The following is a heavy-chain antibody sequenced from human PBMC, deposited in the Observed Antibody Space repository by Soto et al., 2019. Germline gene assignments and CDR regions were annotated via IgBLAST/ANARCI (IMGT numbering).Heavy chain of an antibody. CDR1: GYTFTDYY. J-gene: IGHJ6*03. Sequence: QVQLVQSGAEVKKPGASVKVSCKAAGYTFTDYYIHWVRQAPGQGLQWLGWINPKNSGTRYARRFQGRVTVTRDTSISTAYMALSSLRSDDTAVYYCARGITSRLVFYYYYMDVWGFGTTVTVSS. CDR2: INPKNSGT. CDR3: ARGITSRLVFYYYYMDV. V-gene: IGHV1-2*02.